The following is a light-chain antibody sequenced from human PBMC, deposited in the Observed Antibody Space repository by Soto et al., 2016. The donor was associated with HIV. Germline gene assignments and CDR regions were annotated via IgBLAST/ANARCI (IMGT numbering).Light chain of an antibody. Sequence: DIQMTQFPSTLSASIGDRVTITCRASQSVSVWLAWYQQKPGKAPNLLIFKTSTLEVGVPSRFSGSGSGTEFTLTISSLQPDDFATYYCQQYKSFWTFGQGTKVEVK. CDR1: QSVSVW. CDR2: KTS. J-gene: IGKJ1*01. CDR3: QQYKSFWT. V-gene: IGKV1-5*03.